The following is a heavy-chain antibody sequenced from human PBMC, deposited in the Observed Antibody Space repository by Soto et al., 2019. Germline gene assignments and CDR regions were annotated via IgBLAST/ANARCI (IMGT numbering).Heavy chain of an antibody. Sequence: ASVKVSCKASGYTFTGYYMHWVRQAPGQGLEWMGWINPNSGGTNYAQKCQGRVTMTRDTSISTAYMELSWLRSDDTAVYYCAGVHTSCYDILTGHYYYLDYWGQGTPVTVSS. J-gene: IGHJ4*02. CDR3: AGVHTSCYDILTGHYYYLDY. CDR1: GYTFTGYY. CDR2: INPNSGGT. D-gene: IGHD3-9*01. V-gene: IGHV1-2*02.